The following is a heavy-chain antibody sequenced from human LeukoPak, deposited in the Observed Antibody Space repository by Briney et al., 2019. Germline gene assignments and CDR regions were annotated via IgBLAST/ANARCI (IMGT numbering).Heavy chain of an antibody. CDR1: GGSISSYF. V-gene: IGHV4-59*01. CDR3: ARSHGGINSGTMDD. Sequence: SETLSLTCTVSGGSISSYFWTWIRQPPGKGLEWIGFVSYSGITNYNPSLKRRVTISVDTSNNQFSLKLSSVTASDTAVYYCARSHGGINSGTMDDGGQGSLVTVSS. J-gene: IGHJ4*02. CDR2: VSYSGIT. D-gene: IGHD1-14*01.